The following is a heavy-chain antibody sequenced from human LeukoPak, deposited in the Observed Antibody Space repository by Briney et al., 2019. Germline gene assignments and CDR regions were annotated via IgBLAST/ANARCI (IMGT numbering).Heavy chain of an antibody. J-gene: IGHJ6*02. CDR3: ASVDTVTKTPDYYYYGMDV. Sequence: ASVKVSCKASGYTFTGYYMHWVRQAPGQGLEWMGRINPNSGGTNYAQKFQGRVTMTRGTSISTAYMELSRLRSDDTAVYYCASVDTVTKTPDYYYYGMDVWGQGTTVTVSS. CDR1: GYTFTGYY. CDR2: INPNSGGT. V-gene: IGHV1-2*06. D-gene: IGHD4-17*01.